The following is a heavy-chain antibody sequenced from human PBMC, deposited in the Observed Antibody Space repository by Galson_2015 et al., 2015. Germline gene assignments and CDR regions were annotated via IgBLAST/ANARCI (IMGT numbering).Heavy chain of an antibody. Sequence: SLRLSCAASGFTFSSYAMHWVRQAPGKGLEYVSAISSNGGSTYYADSVKGRFTISRDNSKNTLYLQMGSLRAEDMAVYYCARVAKDFTLGYFDLWGRGTLVTVSS. CDR3: ARVAKDFTLGYFDL. J-gene: IGHJ2*01. CDR1: GFTFSSYA. V-gene: IGHV3-64*02. CDR2: ISSNGGST. D-gene: IGHD3-3*01.